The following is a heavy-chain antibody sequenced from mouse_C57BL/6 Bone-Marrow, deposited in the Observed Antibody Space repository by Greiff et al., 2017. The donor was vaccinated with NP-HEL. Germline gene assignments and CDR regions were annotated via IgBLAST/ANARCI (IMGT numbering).Heavy chain of an antibody. D-gene: IGHD1-1*01. CDR1: GYTFTSYW. V-gene: IGHV1-53*01. CDR2: INPSNGGT. J-gene: IGHJ1*03. Sequence: VQLQQPGTELVKPGASVKLSCKASGYTFTSYWMHWVKQRPGQGLEWIGNINPSNGGTNYNEKFKSKATLTVDKSSSTAYMQLSSLTSEDSAVYYCAGSYYYGSSYDWYFDVWGTGTTVTVSS. CDR3: AGSYYYGSSYDWYFDV.